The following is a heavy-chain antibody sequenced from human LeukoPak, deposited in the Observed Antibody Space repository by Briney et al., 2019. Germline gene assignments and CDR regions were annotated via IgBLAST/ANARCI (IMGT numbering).Heavy chain of an antibody. Sequence: ASVKVSCKASGYTLTGYYMHWVRQAPGQGLEWMGRINPNSGGTNYAQKFQGRVTMTRDTSISTAYMELSRLRSDDTAVYYCASGYDSSGYVDYWGQGTLVTVSS. V-gene: IGHV1-2*06. CDR1: GYTLTGYY. J-gene: IGHJ4*02. D-gene: IGHD3-22*01. CDR3: ASGYDSSGYVDY. CDR2: INPNSGGT.